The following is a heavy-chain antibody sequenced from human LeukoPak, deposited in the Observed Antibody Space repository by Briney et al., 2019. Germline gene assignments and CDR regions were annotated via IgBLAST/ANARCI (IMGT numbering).Heavy chain of an antibody. V-gene: IGHV3-30-3*01. D-gene: IGHD3-9*01. CDR1: GFTFSSYS. J-gene: IGHJ4*02. CDR3: ARGQEHYDILTGTTRYYFDY. Sequence: GGSLRLSCAASGFTFSSYSMHWVRQAPGKGLEWVAVISNDGSIKYYADSVKGRFTISRDNSKDTLYLQMNSLRAEDTAVYYCARGQEHYDILTGTTRYYFDYWGQGTLVTVSS. CDR2: ISNDGSIK.